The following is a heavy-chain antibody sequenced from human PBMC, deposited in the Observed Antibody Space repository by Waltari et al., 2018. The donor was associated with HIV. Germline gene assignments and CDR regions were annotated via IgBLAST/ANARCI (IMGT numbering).Heavy chain of an antibody. V-gene: IGHV1-18*01. CDR3: ARGVSIVRGVMIRGHMDV. CDR2: ISGYNGNT. CDR1: GYTFRAYT. Sequence: VQLVQSGAEMRKPGASVKVSCRASGYTFRAYTISWVRQAPGQGLEWMGWISGYNGNTNYAQKFQGRVNMTTDTSTSTAHMELRSLRSDDTAVYYCARGVSIVRGVMIRGHMDVWGQGTTVTVS. D-gene: IGHD3-10*01. J-gene: IGHJ6*02.